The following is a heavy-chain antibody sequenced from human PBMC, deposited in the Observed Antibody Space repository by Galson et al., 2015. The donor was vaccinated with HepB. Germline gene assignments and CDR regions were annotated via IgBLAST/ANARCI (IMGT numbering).Heavy chain of an antibody. J-gene: IGHJ4*02. CDR2: ISADGSNE. V-gene: IGHV3-30-3*01. Sequence: SVRLSCAASGFFFNWHPVHWCRQAPGKGLEWAAVISADGSNEHYEAPQGGRITVSRDNSKDTVYLEIPNVKPGDAAIYYCATFGARGRVSPVHFNYWGQGTLVIVSS. CDR3: ATFGARGRVSPVHFNY. D-gene: IGHD1-26*01. CDR1: GFFFNWHP.